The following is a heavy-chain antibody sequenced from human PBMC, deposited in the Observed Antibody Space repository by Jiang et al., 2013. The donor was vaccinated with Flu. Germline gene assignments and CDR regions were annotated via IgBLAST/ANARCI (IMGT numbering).Heavy chain of an antibody. Sequence: AISGSGGSTYYADSVKGRFTISRDNSKNTLYLQMNSLRAEDTAVYYCAKDPDDYGDYGPDDYWGQGTLVTVSS. J-gene: IGHJ4*02. D-gene: IGHD4-17*01. V-gene: IGHV3-23*01. CDR3: AKDPDDYGDYGPDDY. CDR2: ISGSGGST.